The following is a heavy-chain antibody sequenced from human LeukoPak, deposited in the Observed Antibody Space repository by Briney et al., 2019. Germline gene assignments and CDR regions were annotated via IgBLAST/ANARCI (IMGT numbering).Heavy chain of an antibody. Sequence: GGSLRLXCAASGFTYSSYWMSWVRQAPGKGLEGVANIKRVGSEKYYVDSVKGRFTISRDNAKNSLYLQMNSLRAEDTAVYYCARDGAVAGTDYWGQGTLVTVSS. J-gene: IGHJ4*02. CDR2: IKRVGSEK. V-gene: IGHV3-7*01. D-gene: IGHD6-19*01. CDR3: ARDGAVAGTDY. CDR1: GFTYSSYW.